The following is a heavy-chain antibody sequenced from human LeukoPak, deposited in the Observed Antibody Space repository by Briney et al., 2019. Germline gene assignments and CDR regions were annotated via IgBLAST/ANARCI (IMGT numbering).Heavy chain of an antibody. J-gene: IGHJ5*02. CDR2: FDPEDGET. V-gene: IGHV1-24*01. Sequence: ASVKVSCKVSGYTLTQLSMHWVRQAPGKGLEWRGGFDPEDGETIYAQKFQGRVTMTEDTSTDTAYMELSSLRSEDTAVYYCATGGLRYFGVFDPWGQGTLVTVSS. D-gene: IGHD3-9*01. CDR3: ATGGLRYFGVFDP. CDR1: GYTLTQLS.